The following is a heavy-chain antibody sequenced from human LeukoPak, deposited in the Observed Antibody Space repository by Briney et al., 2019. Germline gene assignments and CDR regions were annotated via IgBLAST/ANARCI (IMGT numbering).Heavy chain of an antibody. J-gene: IGHJ4*02. D-gene: IGHD5-24*01. CDR3: ARAVAGWLTVDY. Sequence: SETLSLTCTVSGGSISSHYWSWIRQPPGKGLEWIGYIYYSVSTNYNPSLKSRVTISVDTSKNQFSLKLSSVTAADTAVYYCARAVAGWLTVDYWGQGTLVTVSS. CDR1: GGSISSHY. CDR2: IYYSVST. V-gene: IGHV4-59*11.